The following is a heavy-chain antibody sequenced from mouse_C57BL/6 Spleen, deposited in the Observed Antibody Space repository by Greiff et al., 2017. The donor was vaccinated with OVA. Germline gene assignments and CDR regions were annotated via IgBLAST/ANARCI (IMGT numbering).Heavy chain of an antibody. CDR3: AKGIYYGSSPVAY. Sequence: QVQLQQPGAELVKPGASVKLSCKASGYTFTSYWMHWVKQRPGRGLEWIGRIDPNSGGTKYNEKFKSKATLTVDKPSSTAYMQLSSLTSEDSAVYYCAKGIYYGSSPVAYWGQGTLVTVSA. J-gene: IGHJ3*01. CDR1: GYTFTSYW. V-gene: IGHV1-72*01. CDR2: IDPNSGGT. D-gene: IGHD1-1*01.